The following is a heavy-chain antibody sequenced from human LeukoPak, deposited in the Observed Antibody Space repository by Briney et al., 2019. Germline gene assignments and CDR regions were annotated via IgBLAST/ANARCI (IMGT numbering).Heavy chain of an antibody. V-gene: IGHV3-21*06. CDR3: ARSLRDAFDI. J-gene: IGHJ3*02. CDR1: GFTFSSYT. CDR2: LSGTGRYI. Sequence: KPGGSLRLSCAASGFTFSSYTMNWVRRAPGKGLEWVSSLSGTGRYIYYADLMKGRFTISRDNAKNSLYLQMNSLRAEDTAVYYCARSLRDAFDIWGQGTMVTVSS.